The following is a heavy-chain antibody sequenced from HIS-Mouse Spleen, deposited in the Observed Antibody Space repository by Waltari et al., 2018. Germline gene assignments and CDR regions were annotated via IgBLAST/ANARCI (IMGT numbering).Heavy chain of an antibody. CDR2: IYYSGST. Sequence: QLQLQESGPGLVNPSETLSPTCTVSGASISISSYYWGWIRQPPGKGVEWIGSIYYSGSTYYTPSLKSRDTISVDTSKNQFSLKLSSVTAADTAVYYCAREIPYSSSWYDWYFDLWGRGTLVTVSS. CDR1: GASISISSYY. CDR3: AREIPYSSSWYDWYFDL. D-gene: IGHD6-13*01. J-gene: IGHJ2*01. V-gene: IGHV4-39*07.